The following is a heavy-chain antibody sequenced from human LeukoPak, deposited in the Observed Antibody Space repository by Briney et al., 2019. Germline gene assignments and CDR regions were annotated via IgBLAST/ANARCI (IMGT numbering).Heavy chain of an antibody. Sequence: GGSLRLSCAASGFTFSSYWMHWVRQAPGKGLVWVSRINSDGSSTSYADSVKGRFTISRDNAKNTLYLQMNSLRAEDTAVYYCARDPALYYYGSGSYLLDYWGQGTLVTVSS. CDR1: GFTFSSYW. CDR3: ARDPALYYYGSGSYLLDY. D-gene: IGHD3-10*01. J-gene: IGHJ4*02. V-gene: IGHV3-74*01. CDR2: INSDGSST.